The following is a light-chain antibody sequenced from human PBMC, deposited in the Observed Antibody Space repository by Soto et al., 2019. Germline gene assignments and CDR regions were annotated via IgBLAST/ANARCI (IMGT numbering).Light chain of an antibody. J-gene: IGKJ2*01. CDR1: QSIGGW. Sequence: DIPMTQSPSTLSASVGDRVTITCRASQSIGGWLAWYQQKPGKVPKLLIYDASNLESGVPSRFSGSGSGTDFTLTITSLQPEDIATYYCQQYYTSAYVFGQGTKLEIK. CDR2: DAS. V-gene: IGKV1-5*01. CDR3: QQYYTSAYV.